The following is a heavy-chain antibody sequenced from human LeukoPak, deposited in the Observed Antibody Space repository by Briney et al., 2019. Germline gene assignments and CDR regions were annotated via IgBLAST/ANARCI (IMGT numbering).Heavy chain of an antibody. J-gene: IGHJ3*02. V-gene: IGHV4-31*03. CDR2: IYYSGST. Sequence: PSETLSLTCTVSGGSISSGGYHWSWIRQHPGKGLEWIGYIYYSGSTYYNPSLKSRVTISVDTSKNQFSLKLSSVTAADTAVYYCARGSIAVAGTPWGHAAFDIWGQGTMVTVSS. D-gene: IGHD6-19*01. CDR3: ARGSIAVAGTPWGHAAFDI. CDR1: GGSISSGGYH.